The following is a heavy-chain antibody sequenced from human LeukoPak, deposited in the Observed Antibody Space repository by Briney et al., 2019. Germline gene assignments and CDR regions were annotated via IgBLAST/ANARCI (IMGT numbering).Heavy chain of an antibody. CDR2: INHSGST. V-gene: IGHV4-34*01. D-gene: IGHD6-19*01. J-gene: IGHJ6*03. CDR3: ARRQTGYSSGWHHYYYYYMDV. Sequence: SETLSLTCAVYGGSFSGYYWSWIRQPPGKGLEWIGEINHSGSTNYNPSLKSRVTISVDTSKNQFSLKLSSVTAADTAVYYCARRQTGYSSGWHHYYYYYMDVWGKGTTVTVSS. CDR1: GGSFSGYY.